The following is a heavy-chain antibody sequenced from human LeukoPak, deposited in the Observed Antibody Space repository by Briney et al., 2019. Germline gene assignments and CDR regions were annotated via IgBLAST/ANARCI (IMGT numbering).Heavy chain of an antibody. CDR1: GDTFTSYG. Sequence: GASVKVSCKASGDTFTSYGISWVRQAPGQGLEWMGWISAYNGNTNYAQKLQGRVTMTTDTSTSTAYMELRSLRSDDTAVYYCARVVDSSGCDAFDIWGQGTMVTVSS. CDR2: ISAYNGNT. J-gene: IGHJ3*02. V-gene: IGHV1-18*01. CDR3: ARVVDSSGCDAFDI. D-gene: IGHD3-22*01.